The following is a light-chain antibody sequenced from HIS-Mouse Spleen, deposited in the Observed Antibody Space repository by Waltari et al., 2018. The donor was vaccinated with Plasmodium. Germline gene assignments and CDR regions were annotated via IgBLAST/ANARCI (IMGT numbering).Light chain of an antibody. CDR2: EGS. J-gene: IGLJ2*01. CDR3: CSYAGSSTFS. Sequence: QSALTQPASVSGSPGQSITISCPGTSSDVGSYNLVSWYQQHPGKAPKLMIYEGSKRPSGVSNRCAGSKSGNTASLTISGLQAEDEADYYCCSYAGSSTFSFGGGTKLTVL. CDR1: SSDVGSYNL. V-gene: IGLV2-23*03.